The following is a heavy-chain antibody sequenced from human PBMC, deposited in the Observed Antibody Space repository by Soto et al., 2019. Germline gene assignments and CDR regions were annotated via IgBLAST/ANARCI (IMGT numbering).Heavy chain of an antibody. J-gene: IGHJ2*01. CDR2: ISYEGSNK. CDR1: GFTFSSYA. V-gene: IGHV3-30-3*01. Sequence: QVQLVESGGGVVQPGRSLRLSCAASGFTFSSYAMHWVRQAPGKGLEWVEVISYEGSNKYYADSVKGRCTISSDNSKNTLYLQRNSLRAEDTAVYYWARPLWRNDYNWGYFDLWGRGTLVTVSS. CDR3: ARPLWRNDYNWGYFDL. D-gene: IGHD4-4*01.